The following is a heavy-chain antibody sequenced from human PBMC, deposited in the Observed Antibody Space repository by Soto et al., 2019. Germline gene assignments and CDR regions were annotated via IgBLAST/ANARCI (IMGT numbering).Heavy chain of an antibody. CDR1: GFSFPRFG. CDR2: TTYEGSQI. J-gene: IGHJ6*02. D-gene: IGHD7-27*01. CDR3: AKGRGEMNWANYYGLDV. V-gene: IGHV3-30*18. Sequence: PGGSLRLSCAASGFSFPRFGMHWVRQAPGEGLEWVALTTYEGSQIYYADAVKGRFTISRDNGDNTLSLQMDNLRTEDTATYFCAKGRGEMNWANYYGLDVWGQGTTVTVSS.